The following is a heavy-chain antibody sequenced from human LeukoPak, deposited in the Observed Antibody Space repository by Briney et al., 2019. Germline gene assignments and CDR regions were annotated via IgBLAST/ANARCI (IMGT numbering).Heavy chain of an antibody. Sequence: PGGSLRLSCAASGFTFSNAWMSWGRQAPGKGLEWVVRIKSKTDGGTTDYAAPVKGRFTISRDDSKNTLYLQMNSLKTEDTAVYYCTPSSYYDILTGYYFPPATYWGQETLVTVSS. V-gene: IGHV3-15*01. J-gene: IGHJ4*02. D-gene: IGHD3-9*01. CDR1: GFTFSNAW. CDR3: TPSSYYDILTGYYFPPATY. CDR2: IKSKTDGGTT.